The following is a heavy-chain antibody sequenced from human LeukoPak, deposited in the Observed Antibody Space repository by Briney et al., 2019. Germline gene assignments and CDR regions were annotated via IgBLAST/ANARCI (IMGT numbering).Heavy chain of an antibody. J-gene: IGHJ4*02. Sequence: GASVKVSCKASGGTFSSYTISWVRQAPGQGLEWMGRIIPILGIANYAQKFQGRVTITADKSTSTAYMELSSLRSEDTDVYYCARPLVYSKLSEDYWGQGTLVTVSS. CDR1: GGTFSSYT. CDR3: ARPLVYSKLSEDY. D-gene: IGHD2-8*01. V-gene: IGHV1-69*02. CDR2: IIPILGIA.